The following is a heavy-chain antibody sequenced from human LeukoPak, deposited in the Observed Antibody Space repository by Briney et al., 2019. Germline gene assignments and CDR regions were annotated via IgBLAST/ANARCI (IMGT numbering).Heavy chain of an antibody. D-gene: IGHD4-17*01. CDR1: GFTFSNYA. CDR2: ISQTGATT. Sequence: SGGSLRLSCAASGFTFSNYALHWVRQAPGKGLEHVSAISQTGATTFYADSVKGRFTISRDNSRNTLSLQMGSLRADDMAVYYCARGLYGDPKGFDYWGQGTLVTVSS. J-gene: IGHJ4*02. V-gene: IGHV3-64*02. CDR3: ARGLYGDPKGFDY.